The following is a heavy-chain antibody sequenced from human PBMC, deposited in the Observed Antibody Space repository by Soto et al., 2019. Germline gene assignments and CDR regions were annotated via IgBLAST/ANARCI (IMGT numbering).Heavy chain of an antibody. CDR1: GGSVGSGSYY. D-gene: IGHD2-15*01. CDR2: IYYSGST. CDR3: ARGSGPNDAFDI. J-gene: IGHJ3*02. Sequence: SETLSLTCTVSGGSVGSGSYYWSWIRQPPGKGLEWIGYIYYSGSTNYNPSLKSRVTISVDTSKNQFSLKLSSVTAADTAVYYCARGSGPNDAFDIWGQGTMVTVSS. V-gene: IGHV4-61*01.